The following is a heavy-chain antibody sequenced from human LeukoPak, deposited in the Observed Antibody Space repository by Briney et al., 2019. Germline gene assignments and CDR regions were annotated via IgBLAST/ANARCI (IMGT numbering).Heavy chain of an antibody. CDR1: GYTFTGYY. V-gene: IGHV1-2*06. CDR2: INPNSGGT. Sequence: ASVKVSCKASGYTFTGYYMHWVRQAPGQGLEWMGRINPNSGGTNYAQKFQGSVTMTRDTSISTAYMELSRLRSDDTAVYYCARGSRFINWNYPRFDYWGQGTLSPSPQ. CDR3: ARGSRFINWNYPRFDY. J-gene: IGHJ4*02. D-gene: IGHD1-7*01.